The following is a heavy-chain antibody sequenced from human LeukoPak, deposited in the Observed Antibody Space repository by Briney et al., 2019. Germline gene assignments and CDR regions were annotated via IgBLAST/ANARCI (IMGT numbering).Heavy chain of an antibody. V-gene: IGHV1-18*01. J-gene: IGHJ4*02. CDR2: ISGDDGRT. CDR1: GYTFTTYG. CDR3: ARDYFCAGGGATCSDCFDY. Sequence: GAAVKVSFKGSGYTFTTYGMSWVRQARGQGGEWMGWISGDDGRTHYGQKFHGRATMTRDTATATVYMELRSLTSDGTAVYYSARDYFCAGGGATCSDCFDYWGQGTLVTV. D-gene: IGHD2-21*01.